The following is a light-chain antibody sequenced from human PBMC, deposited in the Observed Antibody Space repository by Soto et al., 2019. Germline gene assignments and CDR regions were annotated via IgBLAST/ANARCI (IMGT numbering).Light chain of an antibody. V-gene: IGLV2-8*01. CDR2: EVT. Sequence: QSALTQPPSASGSPGQSVTISCTGSSSDIGTFDYVSWYQQHPGKAPKLLIFEVTERPSGVPDRFSGSKSGNTASLTVSGLQAEDEADNYCSSNTSSSTPPWVFGGGTKVTVL. CDR1: SSDIGTFDY. J-gene: IGLJ3*02. CDR3: SSNTSSSTPPWV.